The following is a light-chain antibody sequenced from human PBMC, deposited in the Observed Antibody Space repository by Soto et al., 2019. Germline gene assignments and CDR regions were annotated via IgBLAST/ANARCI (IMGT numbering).Light chain of an antibody. Sequence: QSALTQPASVSGSPGQSITNSCTGTSGDIGSYNRVSWYQQHPGKAPKLIIYEVTDRPSGVSNRFSGSKSGNTASLTISGLQAEDEAEYYCSSYTNINTRACVFGTGTKLT. CDR2: EVT. CDR3: SSYTNINTRACV. CDR1: SGDIGSYNR. J-gene: IGLJ1*01. V-gene: IGLV2-14*01.